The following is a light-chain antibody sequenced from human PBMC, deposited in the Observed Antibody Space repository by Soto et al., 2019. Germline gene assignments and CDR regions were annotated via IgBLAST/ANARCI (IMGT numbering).Light chain of an antibody. Sequence: QSVLTQPPSASGSPGQSVTISCTGTSSDVGGYNYVSWYQQHPGKAPKLMIYDVSNRPSGVSDRFSGSKSGNTASLTISGFQAEDEADYYCSSYTSSSTLAVFGTGTKVTVL. CDR3: SSYTSSSTLAV. J-gene: IGLJ1*01. CDR1: SSDVGGYNY. CDR2: DVS. V-gene: IGLV2-14*01.